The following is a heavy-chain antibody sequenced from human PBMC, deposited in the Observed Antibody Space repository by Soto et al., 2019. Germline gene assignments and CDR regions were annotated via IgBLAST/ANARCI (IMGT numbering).Heavy chain of an antibody. J-gene: IGHJ4*02. CDR1: GVSISDTSYY. Sequence: QLQLQESGPGLVKPSETLSLTCTVSGVSISDTSYYWGWIRQPPGKGLGWIGTIYFNGNPSYNPSLKSRLTISVDTSSNQFSLRLTSVTAADTAVYYCARQGSYWGQGTLVAVSS. CDR2: IYFNGNP. CDR3: ARQGSY. V-gene: IGHV4-39*01.